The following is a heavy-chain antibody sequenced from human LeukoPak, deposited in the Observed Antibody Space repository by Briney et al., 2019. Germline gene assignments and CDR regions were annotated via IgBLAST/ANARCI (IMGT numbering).Heavy chain of an antibody. V-gene: IGHV3-74*01. Sequence: PGGSLRLSCAVSGFTFSCYWMHWVRQAPGKGLVWVSRIDRDGSRINYADSVKGRFTISRDNGKNTLFLQMNSLRAEDAAVYYCVRGNDYGGPHYWGQGTLVTVSS. J-gene: IGHJ4*02. CDR3: VRGNDYGGPHY. D-gene: IGHD4-23*01. CDR2: IDRDGSRI. CDR1: GFTFSCYW.